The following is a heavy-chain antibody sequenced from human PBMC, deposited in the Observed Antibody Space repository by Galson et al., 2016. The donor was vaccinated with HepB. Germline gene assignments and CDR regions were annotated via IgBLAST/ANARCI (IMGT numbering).Heavy chain of an antibody. D-gene: IGHD3-22*01. J-gene: IGHJ4*02. CDR2: IIPIFDTA. CDR1: GDTFSTYA. V-gene: IGHV1-69*13. Sequence: SVKVSCKASGDTFSTYAISWVRQAPGQGLEWVGRIIPIFDTADYAQKFQGRVTITADEFTSTVYMELSSLISEDTAVYFCAREAVERSIYYDTTSYYYQYWGQGTLVTVSS. CDR3: AREAVERSIYYDTTSYYYQY.